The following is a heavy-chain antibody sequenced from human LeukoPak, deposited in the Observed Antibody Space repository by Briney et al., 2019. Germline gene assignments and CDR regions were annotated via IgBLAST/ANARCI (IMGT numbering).Heavy chain of an antibody. CDR1: GFTFDDYG. D-gene: IGHD1-14*01. J-gene: IGHJ6*03. V-gene: IGHV3-20*01. CDR3: ATHRRESVHKYYYYMDV. CDR2: INWNGGST. Sequence: GGSLRLSCAASGFTFDDYGMSWVRQAPGKGLEWVSGINWNGGSTGYADSVKGRFTISRDNAKNSLYLQMNSLRAEDTALYHCATHRRESVHKYYYYMDVWGKGITVTVSS.